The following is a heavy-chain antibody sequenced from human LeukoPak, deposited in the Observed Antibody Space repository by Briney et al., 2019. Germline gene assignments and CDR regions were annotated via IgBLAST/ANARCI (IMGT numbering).Heavy chain of an antibody. CDR1: GFTFSSYA. V-gene: IGHV3-30*04. D-gene: IGHD3-22*01. CDR2: ISYDGSNK. CDR3: ARDLLTYYYDSSGYTAVFDY. J-gene: IGHJ4*02. Sequence: PGRSLRLSCAASGFTFSSYAMHWVRQAPGKGLEWVAVISYDGSNKYYADSVKDRFTISRDNSKNTLYLQMNSLRAEDTAVYYCARDLLTYYYDSSGYTAVFDYWGQGTLVTVSP.